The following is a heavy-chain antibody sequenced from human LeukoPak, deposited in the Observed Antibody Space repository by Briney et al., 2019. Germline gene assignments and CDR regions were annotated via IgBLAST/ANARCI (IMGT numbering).Heavy chain of an antibody. CDR2: VGTAGDT. J-gene: IGHJ4*02. CDR3: ARVVRVGLVRGVIFDY. CDR1: GFTFSSYD. Sequence: GGSLRLSCAASGFTFSSYDMHWVRQATGKGLEWVSAVGTAGDTYYPGSVKGRFTISRENAKNSLYLQMNSLRAGDTAVYYCARVVRVGLVRGVIFDYWGQGTLVTVSS. D-gene: IGHD3-10*01. V-gene: IGHV3-13*04.